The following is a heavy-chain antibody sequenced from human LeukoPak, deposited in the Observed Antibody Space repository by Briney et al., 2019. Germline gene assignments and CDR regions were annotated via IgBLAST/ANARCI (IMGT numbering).Heavy chain of an antibody. CDR1: YY. J-gene: IGHJ4*02. V-gene: IGHV4-39*07. D-gene: IGHD3-9*01. CDR3: ARFSVSTGLPMGDFDY. Sequence: YYWGWIRQPPGKGLEWIGNIFYSGSTYYSPSLKSRVTISLDTSKNQFSLKLSSVTAADTAVYYCARFSVSTGLPMGDFDYWGQGTLVTVSS. CDR2: IFYSGST.